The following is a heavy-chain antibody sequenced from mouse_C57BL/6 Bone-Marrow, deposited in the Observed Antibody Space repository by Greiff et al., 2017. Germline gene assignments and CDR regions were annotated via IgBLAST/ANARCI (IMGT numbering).Heavy chain of an antibody. Sequence: QVQLQQPGAELVMPGASVKLSCKASGYTFTSYWMHWVKQRPGQGLEWIGEIDPSDSYTNYNQKFKGKSTLTVDTSSSTAYMQLSSLTSEDSAVYYCARGGRVRPPFDYWGQGTTLTVSS. CDR3: ARGGRVRPPFDY. V-gene: IGHV1-69*01. D-gene: IGHD2-14*01. CDR1: GYTFTSYW. CDR2: IDPSDSYT. J-gene: IGHJ2*01.